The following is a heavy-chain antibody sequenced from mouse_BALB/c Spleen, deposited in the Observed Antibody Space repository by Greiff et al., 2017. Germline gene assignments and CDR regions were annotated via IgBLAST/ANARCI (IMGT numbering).Heavy chain of an antibody. CDR2: IWGGGST. D-gene: IGHD6-1*01. CDR3: AKQEGFGNYAMDY. CDR1: GFSLTDYG. Sequence: QVQLQQSGPGLVAPSQSLSITCTVSGFSLTDYGVSWIRQPPGKGLEWLGVIWGGGSTYYNSALKSRLSISKDNSKSQVFLKMNSLQTDDTAMYYCAKQEGFGNYAMDYWGQGTSVTVSS. V-gene: IGHV2-6-5*01. J-gene: IGHJ4*01.